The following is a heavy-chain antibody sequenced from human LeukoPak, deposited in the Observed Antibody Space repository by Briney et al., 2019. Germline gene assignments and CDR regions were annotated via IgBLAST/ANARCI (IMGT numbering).Heavy chain of an antibody. CDR1: GASISNFY. Sequence: SETLSLTCTVSGASISNFYWSWIRQPPGKGLEWIGEVYYSGTTNYNPSLKIRVTISEDTSKYQFSLKLSSVTAADTAVYYCARAVRVKFDYWGQGLLVTVSS. CDR2: VYYSGTT. CDR3: ARAVRVKFDY. J-gene: IGHJ4*02. V-gene: IGHV4-59*01. D-gene: IGHD3-10*01.